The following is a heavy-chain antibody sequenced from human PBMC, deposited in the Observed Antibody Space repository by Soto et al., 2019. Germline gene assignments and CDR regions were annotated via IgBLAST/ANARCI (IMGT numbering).Heavy chain of an antibody. Sequence: GASVKVSCKASGGTFSSYAISWVRQAPGQGLEWMGGIIPIFGTANYAQKFQGRVTITADKSTSTAYMELSSLRSEDTAVYYCARGPRRSPWYYGMDVWGQGTTVTVSS. CDR2: IIPIFGTA. D-gene: IGHD6-6*01. V-gene: IGHV1-69*06. CDR1: GGTFSSYA. CDR3: ARGPRRSPWYYGMDV. J-gene: IGHJ6*02.